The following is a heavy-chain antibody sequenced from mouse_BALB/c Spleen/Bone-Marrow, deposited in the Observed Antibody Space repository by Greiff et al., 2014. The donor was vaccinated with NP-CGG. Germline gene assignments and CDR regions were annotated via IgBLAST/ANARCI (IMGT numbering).Heavy chain of an antibody. CDR1: GFNVKDTY. CDR3: ARWEYYAMDY. J-gene: IGHJ4*01. Sequence: EVQLQESGAELVKPGASVKLSCTASGFNVKDTYMHWVKQRPEQGLEWIGRIDPANGNTKYDPKFQGKATITADTSSNTAYLQLSSLTSEDTAVYYCARWEYYAMDYWGQGTSVTVSS. D-gene: IGHD4-1*01. CDR2: IDPANGNT. V-gene: IGHV14-3*02.